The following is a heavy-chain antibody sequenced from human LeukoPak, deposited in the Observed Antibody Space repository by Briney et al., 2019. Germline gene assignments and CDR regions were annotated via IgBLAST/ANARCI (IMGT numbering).Heavy chain of an antibody. CDR2: IYYSGST. Sequence: PSQTLSLTCTVSVGSISSGGYYWSWIRQHPGKGLEWIGYIYYSGSTYYNPSLKGRVTISVDTSKNQFSLKLSSVTAADTAVYYCARDTGELFDYWGQGTLVTVSS. D-gene: IGHD3-10*01. J-gene: IGHJ4*02. CDR3: ARDTGELFDY. CDR1: VGSISSGGYY. V-gene: IGHV4-31*03.